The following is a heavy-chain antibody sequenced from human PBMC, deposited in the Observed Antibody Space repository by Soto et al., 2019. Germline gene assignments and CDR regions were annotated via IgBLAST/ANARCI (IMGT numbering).Heavy chain of an antibody. D-gene: IGHD4-4*01. Sequence: QVQLVESGGGVVQPGRSLRLSCAASGFTFSSYGMHWVRQAPGKGLDWVAVISYDGSKKYYADSVKGRFTISRDNSKKMLYLQMNSLRDEDTAVYYCAKDSPSVTTFRFDPGGQGSLVTVSS. V-gene: IGHV3-30*18. CDR2: ISYDGSKK. J-gene: IGHJ5*02. CDR1: GFTFSSYG. CDR3: AKDSPSVTTFRFDP.